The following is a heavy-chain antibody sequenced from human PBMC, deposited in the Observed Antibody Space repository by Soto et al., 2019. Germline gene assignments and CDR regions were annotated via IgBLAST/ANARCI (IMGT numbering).Heavy chain of an antibody. Sequence: SVKVSCKASGGTFSSYAISWVRQAPGQGLEWMGGIIPIFGTANYAQKFQGRVTITADESTSTAYMELSSLRSEDTAVYYCARDGALGSDDAFDIWGQGTMVTVSS. D-gene: IGHD7-27*01. CDR1: GGTFSSYA. J-gene: IGHJ3*02. V-gene: IGHV1-69*13. CDR2: IIPIFGTA. CDR3: ARDGALGSDDAFDI.